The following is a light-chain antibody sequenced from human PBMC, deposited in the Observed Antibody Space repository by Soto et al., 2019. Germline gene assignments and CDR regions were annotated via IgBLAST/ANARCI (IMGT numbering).Light chain of an antibody. CDR2: EVT. Sequence: QSALTQPASVSGSPGQSITFACTGTSSDVGAYNYVSWYQQHPGKAPKLMIYEVTHRPSGVSNRFSGSKSGNTASLTISGLQAEDEADYYCRSYTIRTTLVFGGGTKLAVL. J-gene: IGLJ2*01. CDR3: RSYTIRTTLV. CDR1: SSDVGAYNY. V-gene: IGLV2-14*01.